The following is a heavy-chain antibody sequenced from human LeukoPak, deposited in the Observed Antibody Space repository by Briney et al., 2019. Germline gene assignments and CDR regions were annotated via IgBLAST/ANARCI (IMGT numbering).Heavy chain of an antibody. J-gene: IGHJ4*02. CDR3: AYDTSGNGY. V-gene: IGHV4-34*01. CDR1: GGSFNGYY. CDR2: INPSGST. Sequence: MASETLSLTCAVYGGSFNGYYWNWIRQPPGKGLEWIGEINPSGSTNYNPSLKGRVTISVDTSKNQFTLKLSSVTAADTAKYYCAYDTSGNGYWGQGTLVTVSS. D-gene: IGHD3-22*01.